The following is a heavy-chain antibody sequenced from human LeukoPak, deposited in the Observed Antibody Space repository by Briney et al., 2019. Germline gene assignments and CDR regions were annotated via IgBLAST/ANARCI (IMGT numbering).Heavy chain of an antibody. CDR1: GGSFSGYY. J-gene: IGHJ4*02. D-gene: IGHD3-9*01. Sequence: SETLSLTCAVYGGSFSGYYWSWIRQPPGKGLEWIGEINHSGSTNYNPSLKSRVTISVDTPKNQFSLKLSSVTAADTAVYYCASVPAYYDILTGYSLDYWGQGTLVTVSS. CDR2: INHSGST. V-gene: IGHV4-34*01. CDR3: ASVPAYYDILTGYSLDY.